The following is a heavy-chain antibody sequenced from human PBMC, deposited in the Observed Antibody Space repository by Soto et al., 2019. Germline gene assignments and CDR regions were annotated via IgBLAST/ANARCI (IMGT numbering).Heavy chain of an antibody. CDR3: ASRTSGWYFDY. D-gene: IGHD6-19*01. CDR1: GFTFSSYA. Sequence: EVQLLESGGGLVQPGGSLRLSCTASGFTFSSYAMNWVRQAPGKGLEWVSVISGRGDSTYYADSVKGRFTISRDNSKNTLYLQMKSLRAEDTAVYYCASRTSGWYFDYWGQGTVVTVSS. CDR2: ISGRGDST. J-gene: IGHJ4*02. V-gene: IGHV3-23*01.